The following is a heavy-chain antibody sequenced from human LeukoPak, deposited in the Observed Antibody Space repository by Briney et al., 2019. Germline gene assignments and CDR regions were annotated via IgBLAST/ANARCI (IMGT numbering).Heavy chain of an antibody. Sequence: GGSLRLSCAVSGFTVSSNYMNWVRQAPGKGLEWVSVIYGGGYTYYADSVKGRFTISRDNAKNSLNLQMNSLRTEDTALYYCAKGHLDWYFDLWGRGTLVTVSS. CDR1: GFTVSSNY. CDR2: IYGGGYT. CDR3: AKGHLDWYFDL. V-gene: IGHV3-53*05. J-gene: IGHJ2*01.